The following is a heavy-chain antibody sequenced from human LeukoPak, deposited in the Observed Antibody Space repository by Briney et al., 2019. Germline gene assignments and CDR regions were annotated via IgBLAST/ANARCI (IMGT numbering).Heavy chain of an antibody. J-gene: IGHJ6*03. CDR3: ARATDYDFWSGYYWEGIFFYYYYYMDV. D-gene: IGHD3-3*01. CDR2: TYYRSKWYN. CDR1: GDSVSSNSAA. Sequence: SQTLSLTCAISGDSVSSNSAAWNWIRQSPSRGLEWLGRTYYRSKWYNDYAVSVKSRITINPDTSKNQFSLQLNSVTPEDTAVYYCARATDYDFWSGYYWEGIFFYYYYYMDVWGKGTTVTVSS. V-gene: IGHV6-1*01.